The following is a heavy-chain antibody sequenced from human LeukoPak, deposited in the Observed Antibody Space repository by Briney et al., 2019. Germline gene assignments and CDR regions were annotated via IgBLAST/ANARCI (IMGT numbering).Heavy chain of an antibody. CDR2: IYSDNT. J-gene: IGHJ4*02. V-gene: IGHV3-53*01. Sequence: GGSLRLSCTVSGFTVSSNSMSWVRQAPGKGLAWVSFIYSDNTHYSDSVKGRFTISRDNSKHTLYLQMNSLRAEDTAVYYCARDYRGGNGYDSSGYYSPFDYWGQGSLVTVSS. D-gene: IGHD3-22*01. CDR3: ARDYRGGNGYDSSGYYSPFDY. CDR1: GFTVSSNS.